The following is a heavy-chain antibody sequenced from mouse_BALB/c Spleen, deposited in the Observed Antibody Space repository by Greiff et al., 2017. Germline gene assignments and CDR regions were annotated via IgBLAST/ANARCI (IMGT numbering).Heavy chain of an antibody. D-gene: IGHD2-14*01. CDR3: ARNYRYDWFAY. Sequence: VHLVESGPELVKPGASVKMSCKASGYTFTDYVISWVKQRTGQGLEWIGEIYPGSGSTYYNEKFKGKATLTADKSSNTAYMQLSSLTSEDSAVYFCARNYRYDWFAYWGQGTLVTVSA. J-gene: IGHJ3*01. V-gene: IGHV1-77*01. CDR2: IYPGSGST. CDR1: GYTFTDYV.